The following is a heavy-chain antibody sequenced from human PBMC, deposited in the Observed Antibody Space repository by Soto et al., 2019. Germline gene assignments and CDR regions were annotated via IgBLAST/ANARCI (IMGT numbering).Heavy chain of an antibody. D-gene: IGHD6-13*01. J-gene: IGHJ6*02. CDR1: GYTFTGYY. V-gene: IGHV1-2*02. CDR2: INPNSGGT. Sequence: QVQLVQSGAEVKKPGASVKVSCKASGYTFTGYYMHWVRQAPGQGLEWMGWINPNSGGTNYAQKFQGRVTMTRDTSISTAYMELSRLRSGDTAVYYCARDPQQLSQIRVYYYYGMDVWGQGTTVTVSS. CDR3: ARDPQQLSQIRVYYYYGMDV.